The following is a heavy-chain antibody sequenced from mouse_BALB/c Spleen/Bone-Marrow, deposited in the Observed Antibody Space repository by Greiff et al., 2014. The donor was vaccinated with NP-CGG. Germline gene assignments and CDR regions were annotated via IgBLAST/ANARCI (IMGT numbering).Heavy chain of an antibody. Sequence: VKLEESGPGLVAPSQSLSITCTVSGFSLSRYSVHWVRQPPGKGLKWLGMIWGGGSTDYNSALKSRLSISKDNSKSQVFLKMNSLQTDDTAMYYCARFLDYDGGDWYFDVWGAGTTVTVSS. V-gene: IGHV2-6-4*01. J-gene: IGHJ1*01. CDR1: GFSLSRYS. D-gene: IGHD2-4*01. CDR2: IWGGGST. CDR3: ARFLDYDGGDWYFDV.